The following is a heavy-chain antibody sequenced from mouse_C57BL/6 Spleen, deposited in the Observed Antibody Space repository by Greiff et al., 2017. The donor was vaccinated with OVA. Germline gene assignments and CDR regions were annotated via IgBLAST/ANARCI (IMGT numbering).Heavy chain of an antibody. V-gene: IGHV14-4*01. Sequence: DVQLQESGAELVRPGASVKLSCTASGFNIKDDYMHWVKQRPEQGLEWIGWIDPENGDTEYASKFQGKATITADTSSNTAYLQLSSLTSEDTAVYYCTTNSNYLAWFAYWGQGTLVTVSA. D-gene: IGHD2-5*01. CDR3: TTNSNYLAWFAY. CDR1: GFNIKDDY. J-gene: IGHJ3*01. CDR2: IDPENGDT.